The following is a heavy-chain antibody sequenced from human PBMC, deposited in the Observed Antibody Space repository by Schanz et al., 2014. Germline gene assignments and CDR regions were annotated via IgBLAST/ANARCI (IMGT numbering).Heavy chain of an antibody. CDR3: AKSDAFDI. V-gene: IGHV3-74*01. CDR1: GFTFSNYW. Sequence: EVQLVESGGGLVQPGGSLRLSCAASGFTFSNYWMHWVRQAPGNGLVWVSRINGDGSRTAYADSVKGRFTISRDNAKNTLYLQMNSLRAEDTAVYYCAKSDAFDIWGQGTLVTVSS. CDR2: INGDGSRT. J-gene: IGHJ3*02.